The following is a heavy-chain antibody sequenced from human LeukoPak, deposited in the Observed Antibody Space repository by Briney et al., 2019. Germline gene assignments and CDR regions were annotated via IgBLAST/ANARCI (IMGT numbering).Heavy chain of an antibody. D-gene: IGHD5-18*01. Sequence: GGSLRLSCAASGFTFSSYEMNWVRQASGKGRERVSYISSSGSTIYYADAVKGRFTISRDNAKNSLYLQMNGLRAEDTAVYYCARVAGDTAIGVDYWGQGTPVTVSS. J-gene: IGHJ4*02. CDR1: GFTFSSYE. CDR2: ISSSGSTI. CDR3: ARVAGDTAIGVDY. V-gene: IGHV3-48*03.